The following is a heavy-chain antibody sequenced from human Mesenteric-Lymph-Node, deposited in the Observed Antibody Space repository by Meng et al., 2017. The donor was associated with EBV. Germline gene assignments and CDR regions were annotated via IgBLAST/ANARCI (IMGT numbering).Heavy chain of an antibody. D-gene: IGHD6-19*01. J-gene: IGHJ4*02. CDR2: IYYSATT. Sequence: GTAPGVVNPAEPLSLPCHFSGGSVRNCSIDWNRIRPPPGNGLEWIGYIYYSATTNYNPSLTSRVTISVDTSTNQFSLKLSSVTAADTAVYYCARLVSGWSGSYYFDYWGQGTLVTVSS. V-gene: IGHV4-61*01. CDR1: GGSVRNCSID. CDR3: ARLVSGWSGSYYFDY.